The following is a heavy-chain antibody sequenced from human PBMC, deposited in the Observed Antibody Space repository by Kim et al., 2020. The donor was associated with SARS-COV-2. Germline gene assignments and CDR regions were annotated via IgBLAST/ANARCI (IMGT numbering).Heavy chain of an antibody. Sequence: SVKVSCKASGGTFSSYAISWVRQAPGQGLEWMGGIIPIFGTANYAQKFQGRVTITADESTSTAYMELSSLRSEDTAVYYCARACAPHYLPYYYYGMDVWGQGTTVTVSS. CDR3: ARACAPHYLPYYYYGMDV. CDR1: GGTFSSYA. D-gene: IGHD1-26*01. J-gene: IGHJ6*02. V-gene: IGHV1-69*13. CDR2: IIPIFGTA.